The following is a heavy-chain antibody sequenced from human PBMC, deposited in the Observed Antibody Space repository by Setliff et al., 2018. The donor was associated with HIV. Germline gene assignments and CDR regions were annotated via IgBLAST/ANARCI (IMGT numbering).Heavy chain of an antibody. CDR3: ARKLRPGHGVDV. J-gene: IGHJ6*02. CDR1: GFTFSTYA. V-gene: IGHV3-21*01. D-gene: IGHD3-10*01. CDR2: ISSSSSYI. Sequence: GGSLRLSCAASGFTFSTYAMGWVRQAPGKGLEWVSSISSSSSYIYYADSVKGRFTISRDNAKNSMDLQMNSLRAEDTAIYYCARKLRPGHGVDVWGQGTTVTVSS.